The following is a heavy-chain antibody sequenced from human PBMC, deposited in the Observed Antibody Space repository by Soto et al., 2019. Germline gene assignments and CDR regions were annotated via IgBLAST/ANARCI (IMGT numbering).Heavy chain of an antibody. CDR1: GFTFSSYA. J-gene: IGHJ3*02. Sequence: EVQLVESGGGLVQPGGSLRLSCAASGFTFSSYAMHWVRQAPGKGLEYVSAISSNGGSTHYANSVKGRFTISRDNSKNTLYLQMGSLSAEDMAVYYCARDGLRQYAFDIWGQGTMVTVSS. V-gene: IGHV3-64*01. D-gene: IGHD4-17*01. CDR3: ARDGLRQYAFDI. CDR2: ISSNGGST.